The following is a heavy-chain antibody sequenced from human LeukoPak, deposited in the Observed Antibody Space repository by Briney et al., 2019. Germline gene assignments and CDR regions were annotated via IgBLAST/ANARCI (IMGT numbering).Heavy chain of an antibody. V-gene: IGHV4-34*01. CDR1: GGSFSGYY. CDR2: INHSGST. J-gene: IGHJ6*02. CDR3: ARMTTVTTGYYGMDV. D-gene: IGHD4-17*01. Sequence: SETLSLTCAVYGGSFSGYYWSWIRQPPGKGLEWIGEINHSGSTNYNPSLKSRVTISVDTSKNQFSLKLSSVTAADTAVYYCARMTTVTTGYYGMDVWGQGTTVTVSS.